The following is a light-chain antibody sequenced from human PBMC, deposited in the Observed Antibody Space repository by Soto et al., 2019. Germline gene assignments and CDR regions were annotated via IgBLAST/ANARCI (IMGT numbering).Light chain of an antibody. V-gene: IGKV3-20*01. CDR1: QSVSSSN. CDR2: GAS. J-gene: IGKJ1*01. CDR3: QHYGSSPWT. Sequence: EIVLTQSPATLSLSPGEGATLSCRASQSVSSSNLAWYQQKRGQSPRLLIYGASSRATGIPDRFSGSGSGPDFTLTISRLEPEDFAVYFCQHYGSSPWTFGQGTKVDIK.